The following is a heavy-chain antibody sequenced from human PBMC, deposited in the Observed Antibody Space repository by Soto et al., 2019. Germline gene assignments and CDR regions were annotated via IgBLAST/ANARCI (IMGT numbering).Heavy chain of an antibody. V-gene: IGHV4-39*01. J-gene: IGHJ4*02. D-gene: IGHD6-19*01. CDR3: VRTGWDTGWFYFDY. CDR1: GYSISSGNYY. Sequence: QLQLQESGPGLVKPSATLSLTCTVSGYSISSGNYYWGWIRQSPGKGLEWIGSFYYGGSTHSNPYLKSRGTISADTSKNQFSLKLTSGTDADPAEYYCVRTGWDTGWFYFDYWGQGTLVIVSS. CDR2: FYYGGST.